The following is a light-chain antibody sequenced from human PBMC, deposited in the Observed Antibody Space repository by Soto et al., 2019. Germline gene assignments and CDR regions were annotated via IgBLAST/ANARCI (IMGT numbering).Light chain of an antibody. Sequence: QSALTQPASVFGSPGQSITISCTGTSSDVGGYNFVSWYQQLPGKAPKLMIYGVRNRPPGISSRFSGSKSGLTASLTISGLQAEDEAVYYCSSFTTYRVYVFGPGTKLTVL. J-gene: IGLJ1*01. V-gene: IGLV2-14*01. CDR3: SSFTTYRVYV. CDR2: GVR. CDR1: SSDVGGYNF.